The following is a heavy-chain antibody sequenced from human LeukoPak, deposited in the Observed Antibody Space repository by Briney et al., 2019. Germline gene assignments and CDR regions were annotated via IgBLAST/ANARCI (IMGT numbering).Heavy chain of an antibody. CDR3: ANSAMVRLRFYYFDY. CDR1: GYSFTSYW. Sequence: GESLKISCKGSGYSFTSYWIGWVRQAPGKGLEWVSAISGSGGGTYYADSVKGRFTISRDNSKNTLYLQMNSLRAEDTAVYYCANSAMVRLRFYYFDYWGQGTLVTVSS. D-gene: IGHD3-10*01. CDR2: ISGSGGGT. J-gene: IGHJ4*02. V-gene: IGHV3-23*01.